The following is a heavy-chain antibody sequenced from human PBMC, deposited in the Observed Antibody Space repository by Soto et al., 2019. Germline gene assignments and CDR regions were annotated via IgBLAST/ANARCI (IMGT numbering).Heavy chain of an antibody. Sequence: ASVKVSCKASGGTFSSYAISWVRQAPGQGLEWMGGIIPIFGTANYAQEFQGRVTITADESTSTAYMELSSLRSEDTAVYYCARATDHSYCSGGSCYYALDYWGQGTLVTVSS. D-gene: IGHD2-15*01. CDR1: GGTFSSYA. CDR2: IIPIFGTA. CDR3: ARATDHSYCSGGSCYYALDY. V-gene: IGHV1-69*13. J-gene: IGHJ4*02.